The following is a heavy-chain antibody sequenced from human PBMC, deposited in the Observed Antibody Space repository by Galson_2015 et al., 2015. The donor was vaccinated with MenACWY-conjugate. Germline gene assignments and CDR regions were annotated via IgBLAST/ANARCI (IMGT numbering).Heavy chain of an antibody. J-gene: IGHJ6*02. V-gene: IGHV3-33*01. D-gene: IGHD4-11*01. CDR1: GFTFSSYG. CDR2: IWYDGSNK. CDR3: ARDYSNYYYGMDV. Sequence: SLRLSCAASGFTFSSYGMHWVRQAPGMGLEWVAVIWYDGSNKYYADSVKGRFTISRDNSKNTLYLQMNSLRAEDTAVYYCARDYSNYYYGMDVWGQGTTVTVSS.